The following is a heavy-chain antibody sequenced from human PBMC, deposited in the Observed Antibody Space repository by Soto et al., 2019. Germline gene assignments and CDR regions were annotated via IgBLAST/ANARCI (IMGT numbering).Heavy chain of an antibody. CDR1: GGSISSYY. V-gene: IGHV4-59*08. D-gene: IGHD3-22*01. J-gene: IGHJ5*01. CDR3: ARHLGYDSSGYYRNWCDS. Sequence: ETLSLTYTVSGGSISSYYWSWIRQPPGKGPEWIGYIYYSGSTNYNPSLKSRVTISVDTSKNQFSLKLTSVTAADTAVYYCARHLGYDSSGYYRNWCDSWGQGTLVTVS. CDR2: IYYSGST.